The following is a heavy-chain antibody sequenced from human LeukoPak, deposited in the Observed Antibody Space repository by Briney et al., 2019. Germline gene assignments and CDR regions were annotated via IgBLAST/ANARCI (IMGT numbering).Heavy chain of an antibody. D-gene: IGHD6-19*01. CDR2: ISGSAVIA. Sequence: GGSLRLSCAASGFTFSSHEMNWVRQAPGKGLEWVSAISGSAVIAFYADSVKGRFTISRDNSKNTLHLQMNSLRAEDTAVYYCAKSRFSGINDAFDIWGQGTMVTVSS. CDR1: GFTFSSHE. CDR3: AKSRFSGINDAFDI. J-gene: IGHJ3*02. V-gene: IGHV3-23*01.